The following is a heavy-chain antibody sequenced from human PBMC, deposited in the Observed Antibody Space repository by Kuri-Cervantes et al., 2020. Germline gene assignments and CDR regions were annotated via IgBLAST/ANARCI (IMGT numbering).Heavy chain of an antibody. D-gene: IGHD5-24*01. CDR2: IYSGGTT. CDR1: GFTVSSNY. J-gene: IGHJ6*02. V-gene: IGHV3-66*01. Sequence: LTCAASGFTVSSNYMSWVRQAPGKGLEWLSVIYSGGTTYSADSVKGRFTISRDNSKSTLYLQMNSLRAEDTAVYYCASGRRDGYSFYYYYAMDVWGQGTTVTVSS. CDR3: ASGRRDGYSFYYYYAMDV.